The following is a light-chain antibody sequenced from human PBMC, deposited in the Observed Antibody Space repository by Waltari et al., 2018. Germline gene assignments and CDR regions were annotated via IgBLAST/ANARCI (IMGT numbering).Light chain of an antibody. Sequence: QSVLTQPPSVSGAPGQRVTISCTGSSSNIGADSDIHWYQHLPGAAPKLLIYHETLRPSGVPDRFSGSKSGTSAALAITGLQAGDEGDYYCQSYDNSLSAWVFGGGTNLTVL. J-gene: IGLJ2*01. CDR3: QSYDNSLSAWV. CDR2: HET. CDR1: SSNIGADSD. V-gene: IGLV1-40*01.